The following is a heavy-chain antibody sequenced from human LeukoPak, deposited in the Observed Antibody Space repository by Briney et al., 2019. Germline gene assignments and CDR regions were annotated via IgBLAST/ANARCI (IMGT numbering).Heavy chain of an antibody. CDR3: ARSWRPVGLFDY. J-gene: IGHJ4*02. Sequence: PGRSLRLSCAASGFTFSSYAMHWVRQAPGKGLEWVAVISYDGSNKYYADSVKGRFTISRDNSKNTLYLQMNSLRAEDTAVYYCARSWRPVGLFDYWGQGTLVTVSS. V-gene: IGHV3-30*07. CDR2: ISYDGSNK. D-gene: IGHD6-13*01. CDR1: GFTFSSYA.